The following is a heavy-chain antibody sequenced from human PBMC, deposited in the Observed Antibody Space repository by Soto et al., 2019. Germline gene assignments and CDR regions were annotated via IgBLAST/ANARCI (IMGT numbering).Heavy chain of an antibody. Sequence: EVQLLVSGGDLVQPGGSLRLSCVASGFTFGSRAMSWVRRAPGEGLEWVSTITDNGGDSKSADSVRGRFAISRDNSKNILYLQMSSLRAEDSAVYYCARGSEDSYPGSRIFDFWGRGTLVTVSS. V-gene: IGHV3-23*01. CDR1: GFTFGSRA. CDR3: ARGSEDSYPGSRIFDF. D-gene: IGHD3-10*01. J-gene: IGHJ4*02. CDR2: ITDNGGDS.